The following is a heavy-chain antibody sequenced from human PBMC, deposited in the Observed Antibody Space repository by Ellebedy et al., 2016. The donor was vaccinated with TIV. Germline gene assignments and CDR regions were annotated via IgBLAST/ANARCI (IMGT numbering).Heavy chain of an antibody. CDR1: GIIFSSYW. CDR3: ATERSGSYYNY. J-gene: IGHJ4*02. D-gene: IGHD1-26*01. Sequence: GESLKISCAASGIIFSSYWMHWVRQAPGKGLVWVSRINSDGSSTTYADSVKGRFTISKDNAKNKVYLQMNSLRAEDTAVYYCATERSGSYYNYWGQGTLVTVSS. CDR2: INSDGSST. V-gene: IGHV3-74*01.